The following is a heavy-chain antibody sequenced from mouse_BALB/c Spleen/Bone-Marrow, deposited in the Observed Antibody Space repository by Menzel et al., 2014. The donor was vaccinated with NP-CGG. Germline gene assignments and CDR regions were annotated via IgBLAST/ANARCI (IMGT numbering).Heavy chain of an antibody. Sequence: EVQLQQSGAELVKPGASVKLSCTASCFNIKDTYMHWVKQRPEQGLEWIGRIDPANGNTKYDPKFQGKATITADTSSNTAYLQLSSLTSEDTAVYYCAMYYYGSSLFAYWGQGTLVTVSA. J-gene: IGHJ3*01. CDR1: CFNIKDTY. V-gene: IGHV14-3*02. CDR3: AMYYYGSSLFAY. CDR2: IDPANGNT. D-gene: IGHD1-1*01.